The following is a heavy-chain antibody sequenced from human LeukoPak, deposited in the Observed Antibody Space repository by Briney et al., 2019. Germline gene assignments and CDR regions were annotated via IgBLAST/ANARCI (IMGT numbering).Heavy chain of an antibody. V-gene: IGHV1-2*02. CDR2: INPNSGGT. J-gene: IGHJ4*02. CDR3: ARSRRASLAAAGNVFDY. D-gene: IGHD6-13*01. Sequence: ASVKVCCKASGYTFTGYYMHWVRQAPGQGREWMGWINPNSGGTNYAQKFQGRVTMTRDTSISTAYMELSRLRSDDTAVYYCARSRRASLAAAGNVFDYWGQGTLVTVSS. CDR1: GYTFTGYY.